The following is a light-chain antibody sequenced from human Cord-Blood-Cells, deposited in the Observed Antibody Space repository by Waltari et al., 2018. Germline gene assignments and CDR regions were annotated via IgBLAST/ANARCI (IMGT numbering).Light chain of an antibody. CDR3: SSYAGSNNFV. CDR2: EVS. V-gene: IGLV2-8*01. J-gene: IGLJ1*01. CDR1: SSDVGGYNY. Sequence: QSALTQPPSASGSPGQSVTISCTGTSSDVGGYNYVSWYQQHPGKAPKLMIYEVSKRPSGVPARFSVSKSGNTASLTVSGLQAEDEADYYCSSYAGSNNFVFGTGTKVTVL.